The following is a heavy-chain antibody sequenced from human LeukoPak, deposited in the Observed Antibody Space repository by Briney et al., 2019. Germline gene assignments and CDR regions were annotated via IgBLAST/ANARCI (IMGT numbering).Heavy chain of an antibody. CDR3: ARTYYYDSSGYSSLPYYLDY. CDR1: GYTFTSYG. CDR2: INPNSGGT. J-gene: IGHJ4*02. D-gene: IGHD3-22*01. Sequence: ASVKVSCKASGYTFTSYGISWVRQAPGQGLEWMGWINPNSGGTNYAQKFQGRVTMTRDTSISTAYMELSRLRSDDTAVYYCARTYYYDSSGYSSLPYYLDYWGQGTLVTVSS. V-gene: IGHV1-2*02.